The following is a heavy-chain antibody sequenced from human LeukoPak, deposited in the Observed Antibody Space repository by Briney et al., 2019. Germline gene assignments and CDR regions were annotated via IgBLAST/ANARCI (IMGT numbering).Heavy chain of an antibody. CDR2: ISYDGSNK. CDR3: ARDGHDSSGYTPF. Sequence: GGSLRLSCAASGFTFSSYAMHWVRQAPGKGLEWVAVISYDGSNKYYADSVKGRFTISRDNSKNTLYLQMNSLRAEDTAVYYCARDGHDSSGYTPFWGQGTLVTVSS. CDR1: GFTFSSYA. V-gene: IGHV3-30*04. J-gene: IGHJ4*02. D-gene: IGHD3-22*01.